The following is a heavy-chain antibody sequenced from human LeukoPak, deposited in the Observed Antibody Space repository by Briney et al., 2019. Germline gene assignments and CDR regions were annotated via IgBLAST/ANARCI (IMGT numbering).Heavy chain of an antibody. J-gene: IGHJ6*03. Sequence: GGSLRLSCAASGFTFDDYAMHWVRQAPGKGLEWVSGISWNSGSIGYADSVKGRFTISRGNAKNSLYLQMNSLRAEDMALYYCAKDKGRGFYYYMDVWGKGTTVTVSS. D-gene: IGHD3-10*01. CDR2: ISWNSGSI. CDR3: AKDKGRGFYYYMDV. V-gene: IGHV3-9*03. CDR1: GFTFDDYA.